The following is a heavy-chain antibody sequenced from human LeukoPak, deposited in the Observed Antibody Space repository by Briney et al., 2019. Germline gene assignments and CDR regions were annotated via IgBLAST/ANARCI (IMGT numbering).Heavy chain of an antibody. V-gene: IGHV3-74*01. D-gene: IGHD2-21*02. CDR3: ATVFGY. Sequence: PGGSLRLSCAVSGFTLSSDWMHWVRQAPGKGLEWVSHMNQDGSDTSYADSVKGRFTISRDNAKNTVYLQMNSLRAEDSAVYYCATVFGYWGQGTLVTVSS. J-gene: IGHJ4*02. CDR1: GFTLSSDW. CDR2: MNQDGSDT.